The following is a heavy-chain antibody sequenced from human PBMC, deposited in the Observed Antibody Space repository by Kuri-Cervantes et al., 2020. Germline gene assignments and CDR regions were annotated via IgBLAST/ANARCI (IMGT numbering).Heavy chain of an antibody. J-gene: IGHJ3*01. CDR2: ISSSGSI. CDR3: ARRFDL. V-gene: IGHV3-11*04. CDR1: GGSISSGGYY. Sequence: LSLTCTVSGGSISSGGYYWSWIRQAPGKGLEWVSKISSSGSIYYADSVKGRFTISRDNAKNSLYLQMNSLRAEDTALYYCARRFDLWGQGTMVTVSS.